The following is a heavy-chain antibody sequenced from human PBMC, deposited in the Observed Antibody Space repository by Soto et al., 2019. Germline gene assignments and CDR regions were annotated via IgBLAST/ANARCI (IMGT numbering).Heavy chain of an antibody. D-gene: IGHD5-12*01. J-gene: IGHJ3*02. CDR3: TLRSHAFDI. V-gene: IGHV1-46*01. Sequence: VASVKVSCKASGYTFTSYYMHWVRQAPGQGLEWMGIINPSGGSTSYAQKFQGRVTMTRDTSTSTVYMELSSPRSEDTAVYYCTLRSHAFDIWGQGTMVTVSS. CDR1: GYTFTSYY. CDR2: INPSGGST.